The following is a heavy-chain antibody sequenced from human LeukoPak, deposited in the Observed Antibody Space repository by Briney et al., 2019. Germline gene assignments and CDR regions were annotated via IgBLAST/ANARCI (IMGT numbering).Heavy chain of an antibody. CDR3: ARDGDAFDI. J-gene: IGHJ3*02. Sequence: PSETLSLTCTVSGASFSSYYWNWIRQSAGKGLEWLGNIHYRGTTNYNPSLKNRVTLSLDTSKSQFVLKVTSVTAADTAVYYCARDGDAFDIWGQGTMVTVSS. CDR1: GASFSSYY. V-gene: IGHV4-59*13. CDR2: IHYRGTT.